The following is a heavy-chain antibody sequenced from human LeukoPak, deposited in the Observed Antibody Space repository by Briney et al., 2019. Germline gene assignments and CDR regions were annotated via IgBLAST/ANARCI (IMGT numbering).Heavy chain of an antibody. CDR1: GFXFSSYT. D-gene: IGHD2-15*01. Sequence: GGSLRLSCAASGFXFSSYTISWVRQAPGQGLEWVSAISGSGGSTYYADSVKGRFTISRDKSKNTLYLQMSSLRAEDTAVFYCAKGRPLLFDYWGQGTLVTVSS. CDR2: ISGSGGST. J-gene: IGHJ4*02. CDR3: AKGRPLLFDY. V-gene: IGHV3-23*01.